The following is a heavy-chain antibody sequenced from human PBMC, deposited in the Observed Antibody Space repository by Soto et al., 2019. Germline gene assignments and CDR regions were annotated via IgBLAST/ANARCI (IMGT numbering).Heavy chain of an antibody. CDR1: GGTFSSYA. J-gene: IGHJ3*02. Sequence: ASVKVSCKASGGTFSSYAISWVRQAPGQGLEWMGGIIPIFGTANYAQKFQGRVTITADESTSTAYMELSSLRSEDTAVYYCATKAAVSIAAAGPEYDAFDIWGQGTMVTVSS. CDR3: ATKAAVSIAAAGPEYDAFDI. V-gene: IGHV1-69*13. CDR2: IIPIFGTA. D-gene: IGHD6-13*01.